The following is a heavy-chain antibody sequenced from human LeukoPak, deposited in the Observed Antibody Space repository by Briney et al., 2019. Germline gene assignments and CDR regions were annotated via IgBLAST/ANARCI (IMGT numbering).Heavy chain of an antibody. V-gene: IGHV3-23*01. J-gene: IGHJ4*02. CDR1: GFTFSSYA. CDR3: AKPYSSSWSPFDN. D-gene: IGHD6-13*01. Sequence: GGSLRLSCAAPGFTFSSYAMNWVRQAPGKGLEWVSAISGSGGSTYYADSVKGRFTISRDNSKNTLYLLMNSLRAEDTAVYYCAKPYSSSWSPFDNWGQGTLVTVSS. CDR2: ISGSGGST.